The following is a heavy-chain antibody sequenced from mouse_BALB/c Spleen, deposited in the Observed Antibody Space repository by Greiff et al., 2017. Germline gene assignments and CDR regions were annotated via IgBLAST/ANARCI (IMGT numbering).Heavy chain of an antibody. Sequence: EVQVVESGGGLVKPGGSLKLSCAASGFTFSSYAMSWVRQTPEKRLEWVASISSGGSTYYPDSVKGRFTISRDNARNILYLQMSSLRSEDTAMYYCARGQGNYVYYAMDYWGQGTSVTVSS. CDR2: ISSGGST. D-gene: IGHD2-1*01. CDR3: ARGQGNYVYYAMDY. CDR1: GFTFSSYA. J-gene: IGHJ4*01. V-gene: IGHV5-6-5*01.